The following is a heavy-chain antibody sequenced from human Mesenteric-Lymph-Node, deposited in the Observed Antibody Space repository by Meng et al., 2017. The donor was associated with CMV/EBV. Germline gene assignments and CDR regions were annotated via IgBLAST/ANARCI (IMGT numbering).Heavy chain of an antibody. J-gene: IGHJ6*02. V-gene: IGHV3-30*04. CDR3: AKDHGPRSNNQYGMDV. CDR1: GFTFSSYA. Sequence: GESLKISCAASGFTFSSYAMHWVRQAPGKGLEWVAFISYDGSNKHYADSVKGRFTISRDNSKNSLYLQMNSLRTEDTALYYCAKDHGPRSNNQYGMDVWGQGTTVTVSS. D-gene: IGHD1/OR15-1a*01. CDR2: ISYDGSNK.